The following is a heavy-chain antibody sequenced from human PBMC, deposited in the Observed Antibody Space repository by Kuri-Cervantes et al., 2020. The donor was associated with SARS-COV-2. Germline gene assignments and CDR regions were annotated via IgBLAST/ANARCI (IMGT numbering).Heavy chain of an antibody. V-gene: IGHV3-23*01. Sequence: GGSLRLSCAVSRFTFTSYAMSWVRQAPGKGLEWVSGISGSGGSTYYADSVKGRFTISRDNSKNTLYLQMNSLRAEDTAVYYCARGGPRIQLWLTYYWGQGTLVTVSS. D-gene: IGHD5-18*01. CDR2: ISGSGGST. CDR3: ARGGPRIQLWLTYY. J-gene: IGHJ4*02. CDR1: RFTFTSYA.